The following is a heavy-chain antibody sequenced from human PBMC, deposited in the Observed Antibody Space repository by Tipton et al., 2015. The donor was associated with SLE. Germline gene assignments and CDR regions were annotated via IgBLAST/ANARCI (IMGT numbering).Heavy chain of an antibody. J-gene: IGHJ4*02. CDR2: INHSGST. D-gene: IGHD6-13*01. CDR1: GGSFSGYY. V-gene: IGHV4-34*01. CDR3: ARGRIAVAGTDYFDY. Sequence: LRLSCAVYGGSFSGYYWSWIRQPPGKGLEWIGEINHSGSTNYNPSLKSRVTISVDTSKNQFSLKLSSVTAADTAVYYCARGRIAVAGTDYFDYWGQGTLVTVSS.